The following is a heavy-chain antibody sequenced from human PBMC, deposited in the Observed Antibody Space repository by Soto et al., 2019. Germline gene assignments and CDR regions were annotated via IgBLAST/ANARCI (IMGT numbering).Heavy chain of an antibody. V-gene: IGHV3-9*01. D-gene: IGHD3-3*01. Sequence: GGSLRLSCVGTGLNFDDFAMHWVRQAPGKGLEWVSGITWNSRVLAYADSVKGRFTISRDNARNSLYLQMDSLRDEDTALYYCAKGRYDFWSPYYLAFWGQGTQVTVSS. CDR1: GLNFDDFA. CDR3: AKGRYDFWSPYYLAF. CDR2: ITWNSRVL. J-gene: IGHJ4*02.